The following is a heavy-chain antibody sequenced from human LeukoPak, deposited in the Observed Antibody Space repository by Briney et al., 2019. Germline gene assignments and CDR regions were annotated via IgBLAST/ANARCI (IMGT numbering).Heavy chain of an antibody. D-gene: IGHD2-2*02. J-gene: IGHJ4*02. CDR3: ARGEGYCGTTSCYTAY. CDR2: ISSSSSYI. V-gene: IGHV3-21*06. CDR1: RFIFNTYA. Sequence: GGSLRLSCAASRFIFNTYAMSWVRQAPGKGLEWVSSISSSSSYIYYADSVKGRFTISRDNAKTSLYLQMNSLRAEDTAVYYCARGEGYCGTTSCYTAYWGQGTLVTVSS.